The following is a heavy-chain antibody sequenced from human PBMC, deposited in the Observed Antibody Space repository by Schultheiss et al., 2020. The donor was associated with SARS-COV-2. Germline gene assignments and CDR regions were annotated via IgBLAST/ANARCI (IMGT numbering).Heavy chain of an antibody. Sequence: ASVKVSCKASGYTFTGYYMHWVRQAPGQGLEWMGWINPNSGNTGYAQKLQGRVTMTTDTSTSTAYMELRSLRSDDTAVYYCARWYYYDSSGWFDPWGQGTLVTVSS. CDR1: GYTFTGYY. CDR2: INPNSGNT. D-gene: IGHD3-22*01. V-gene: IGHV1-18*04. CDR3: ARWYYYDSSGWFDP. J-gene: IGHJ5*02.